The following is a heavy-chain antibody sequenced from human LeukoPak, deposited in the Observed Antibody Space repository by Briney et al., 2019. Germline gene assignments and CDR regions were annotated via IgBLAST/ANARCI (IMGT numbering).Heavy chain of an antibody. V-gene: IGHV1-2*02. Sequence: ASVTVSCKASGYTFTGHYMHWIRQAPGQGLEWMGWIEPNSGGTHYAQNFQGRLTISRDTSISTAYMELSRLSSGDTAMYYCARDENWGPDYWGQGTLVIVSS. D-gene: IGHD7-27*01. CDR1: GYTFTGHY. CDR2: IEPNSGGT. CDR3: ARDENWGPDY. J-gene: IGHJ4*02.